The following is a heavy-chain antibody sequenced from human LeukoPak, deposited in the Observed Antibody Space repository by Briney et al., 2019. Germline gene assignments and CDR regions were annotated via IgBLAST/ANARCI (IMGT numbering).Heavy chain of an antibody. D-gene: IGHD6-13*01. CDR1: GYTFTSYG. Sequence: ASVKVSCKASGYTFTSYGISWVRQATGQGLEWMGWMNPNSGNTGYARKFQGRVTMSRNTSISTAYMELSSLRSEDTAVYYCARAMRAIAAAEDYWGQGTLVTVSS. V-gene: IGHV1-8*02. CDR3: ARAMRAIAAAEDY. J-gene: IGHJ4*02. CDR2: MNPNSGNT.